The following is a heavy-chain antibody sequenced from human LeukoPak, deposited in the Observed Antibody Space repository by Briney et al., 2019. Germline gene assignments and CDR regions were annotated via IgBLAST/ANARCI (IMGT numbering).Heavy chain of an antibody. CDR3: ARHVSGYTGVRGAID. D-gene: IGHD5-24*01. J-gene: IGHJ4*02. CDR1: GGSISSYY. CDR2: IHTSGST. Sequence: PSETLSLTCTVSGGSISSYYWSWIRQPPGKGLEWIGYIHTSGSTNYNPSLKSRVTISVDTSKNQFSLKLSSVTAADTAVYYCARHVSGYTGVRGAIDWGQGTLVTVSS. V-gene: IGHV4-4*09.